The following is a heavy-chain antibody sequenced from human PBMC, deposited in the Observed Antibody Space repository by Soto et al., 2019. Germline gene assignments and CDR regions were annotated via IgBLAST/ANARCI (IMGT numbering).Heavy chain of an antibody. J-gene: IGHJ6*02. V-gene: IGHV3-30*18. CDR2: ISYDGSNK. CDR1: GFTFSSYG. D-gene: IGHD2-21*02. Sequence: GGSLRLSCAASGFTFSSYGMHWVRQAPGKGLEWVAVISYDGSNKYYADSVKGRFTISRDNSKNTLYLQMNSLRAEDTAVYYCAKDTGYCGGDCYSGDYYYYGMDVWGQGTTVTVSS. CDR3: AKDTGYCGGDCYSGDYYYYGMDV.